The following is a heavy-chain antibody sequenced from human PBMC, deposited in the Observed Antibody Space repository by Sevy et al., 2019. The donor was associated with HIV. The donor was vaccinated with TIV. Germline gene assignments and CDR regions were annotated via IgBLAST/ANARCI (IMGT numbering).Heavy chain of an antibody. D-gene: IGHD2-2*01. CDR2: IKSKTNGGTT. J-gene: IGHJ4*02. V-gene: IGHV3-15*01. CDR1: EFIFTNAW. CDR3: TTDLEYQLERYYFNY. Sequence: GGSLRLSCAASEFIFTNAWMSWVRQAPGKGLEWVGRIKSKTNGGTTDYAAPVEGRFTISRDDSNKTLYLQMNSLKTEEKAVYYCTTDLEYQLERYYFNYWGQGTLVTVSS.